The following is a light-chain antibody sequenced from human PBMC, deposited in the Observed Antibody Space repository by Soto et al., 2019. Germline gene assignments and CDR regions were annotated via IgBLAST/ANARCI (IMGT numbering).Light chain of an antibody. V-gene: IGKV3-11*01. J-gene: IGKJ5*01. CDR2: GAS. CDR3: QQRSNWPPIT. CDR1: QSVSSY. Sequence: EIVLTQSPATLSLSPGERATLSCRASQSVSSYLAWFQQKPGQARRLLIYGASNRATGIPARFSGSGSGTDFTLTISSLEPEDFAVYYCQQRSNWPPITFGQGTRLEIK.